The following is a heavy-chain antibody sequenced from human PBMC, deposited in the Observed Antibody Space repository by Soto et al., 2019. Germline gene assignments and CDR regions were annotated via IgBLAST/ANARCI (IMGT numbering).Heavy chain of an antibody. D-gene: IGHD3-10*01. CDR1: GGSVSSGTYY. V-gene: IGHV4-61*01. J-gene: IGHJ4*02. Sequence: PSETLSLTCTVSGGSVSSGTYYWSWIRQPPGKGLEWIGYIHYSGSTSYNPSLRSRATILLDTSKNQFSLRLSSATAADTAMYYCARDDFHGSGSFDYWGQGTLVTVSS. CDR3: ARDDFHGSGSFDY. CDR2: IHYSGST.